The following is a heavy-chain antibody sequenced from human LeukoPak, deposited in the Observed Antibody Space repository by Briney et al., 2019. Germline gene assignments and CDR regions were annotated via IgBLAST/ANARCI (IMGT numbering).Heavy chain of an antibody. D-gene: IGHD5-12*01. CDR2: IYSGGST. CDR1: GFTFSSYG. J-gene: IGHJ6*03. Sequence: QPGGSLRLSCAASGFTFSSYGMHWVRQAPGKGLEWVSVIYSGGSTYYADSVKGRFTISRDNAKNSLYLQMNSLRAEDTAVYYCARVPRVATTLDYYYYMDVWGKGTTVTISS. V-gene: IGHV3-NL1*01. CDR3: ARVPRVATTLDYYYYMDV.